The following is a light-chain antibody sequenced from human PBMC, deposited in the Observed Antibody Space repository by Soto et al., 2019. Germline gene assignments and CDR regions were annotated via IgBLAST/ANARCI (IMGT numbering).Light chain of an antibody. CDR1: RSLVYSDGNSY. V-gene: IGKV2-30*01. Sequence: DVVMTQSPLSLPVTLGQPASISCRASRSLVYSDGNSYLSWYHQRPGQSPRRLIYEASNRDSGVPDRISGSGSGTDFTLEISRVEAEDVGIYYCMQGTHWPPYTFGQGTKLEIK. CDR3: MQGTHWPPYT. J-gene: IGKJ2*01. CDR2: EAS.